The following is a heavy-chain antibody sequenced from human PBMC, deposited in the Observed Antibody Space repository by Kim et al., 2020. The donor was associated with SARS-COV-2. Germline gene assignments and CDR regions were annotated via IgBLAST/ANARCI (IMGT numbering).Heavy chain of an antibody. J-gene: IGHJ6*02. V-gene: IGHV4-34*01. CDR2: INHSGST. CDR1: GGSFSGYY. CDR3: ARGYSSSWFRPGTYYGMDV. Sequence: SETLSLTCAVYGGSFSGYYWSWIRQPPGKGLEWIGEINHSGSTNYNPSLKSRVTISVDTSKNQFSLKLSSVTAADTAVYYCARGYSSSWFRPGTYYGMDVWGQGTTVTVSS. D-gene: IGHD6-13*01.